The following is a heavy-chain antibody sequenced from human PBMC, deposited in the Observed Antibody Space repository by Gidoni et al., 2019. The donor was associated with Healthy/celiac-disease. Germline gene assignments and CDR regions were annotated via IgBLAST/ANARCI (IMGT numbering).Heavy chain of an antibody. CDR3: AKGGVRGGIDY. CDR2: ITWDGSST. J-gene: IGHJ4*02. CDR1: EFTFDDYV. V-gene: IGHV3-43*01. Sequence: EVQLVESGGVVVQPGGSLRLSFAASEFTFDDYVMHWVRQAPGKGLEWVSIITWDGSSTYYADSVKGRFTISRDNSKNSLYLQMNSLRTEDTAFYYCAKGGVRGGIDYWGQGTLVTVSS. D-gene: IGHD3-3*01.